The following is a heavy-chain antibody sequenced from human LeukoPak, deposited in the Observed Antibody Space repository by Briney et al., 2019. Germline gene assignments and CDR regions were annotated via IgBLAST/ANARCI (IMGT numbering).Heavy chain of an antibody. D-gene: IGHD3-10*01. J-gene: IGHJ4*02. CDR3: AREGYYGSGYPFDY. Sequence: SETLSLTCAVYGESFSGYYWSWIRQPPGKGLEWIGEINHSGSTNYNPSLKSRVTISVDTSKNQFSLKLSSVTAADTAVYYCAREGYYGSGYPFDYWGQGTLVTVSS. V-gene: IGHV4-34*01. CDR1: GESFSGYY. CDR2: INHSGST.